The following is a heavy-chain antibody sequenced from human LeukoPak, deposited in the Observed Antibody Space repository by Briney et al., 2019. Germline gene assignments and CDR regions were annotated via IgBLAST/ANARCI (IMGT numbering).Heavy chain of an antibody. CDR2: MNPDNGKT. J-gene: IGHJ5*02. V-gene: IGHV1-8*01. Sequence: ASVKVSCKASGYTFTSYDINWVRQATGQGLEWMGWMNPDNGKTGYAKKFQGRVTMTRNTSINTAYMELSSLRSDDTAVYYCARTLRLQSWFDPWGQGTLVTVSS. D-gene: IGHD4-11*01. CDR3: ARTLRLQSWFDP. CDR1: GYTFTSYD.